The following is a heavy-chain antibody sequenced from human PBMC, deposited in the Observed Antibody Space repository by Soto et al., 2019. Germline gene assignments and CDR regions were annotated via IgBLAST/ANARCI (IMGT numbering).Heavy chain of an antibody. J-gene: IGHJ5*02. CDR1: GGTFSSYT. V-gene: IGHV1-69*02. CDR2: IIPILGIA. D-gene: IGHD4-17*01. Sequence: QVQLVQSGAEVKKPGSSVKVSCKASGGTFSSYTISWVRQAPGQGLEWMGRIIPILGIANYAQKFQGRVTITADKSTNTGYMGLSSLGSEDTAVYYCARGADYGDRNNWFDPWGQGTLVTVSS. CDR3: ARGADYGDRNNWFDP.